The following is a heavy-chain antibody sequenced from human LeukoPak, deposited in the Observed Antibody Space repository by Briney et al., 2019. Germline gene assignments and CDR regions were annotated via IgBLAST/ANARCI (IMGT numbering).Heavy chain of an antibody. CDR1: GGSISSDDYY. D-gene: IGHD6-6*01. CDR2: IYYSAST. CDR3: AREAVGSSQFDY. J-gene: IGHJ4*02. Sequence: SQTLSLTCTVSGGSISSDDYYWSWIRQPPGKGLEWVGCIYYSASTHYNPSLKSRVTISVDTSKNQFSLKLTSVTAADTAVYYCAREAVGSSQFDYWGQGTLVTVSS. V-gene: IGHV4-30-4*01.